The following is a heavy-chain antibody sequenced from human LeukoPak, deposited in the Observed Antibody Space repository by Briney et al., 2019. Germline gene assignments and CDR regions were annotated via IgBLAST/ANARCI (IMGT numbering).Heavy chain of an antibody. D-gene: IGHD3-22*01. J-gene: IGHJ4*02. V-gene: IGHV3-30*02. CDR3: AKERGSLDTSGSPSDY. CDR2: IRYDGSNK. CDR1: GFTFSSYG. Sequence: GGSLRLSCAASGFTFSSYGMHWVRQAPGKGLEWVAFIRYDGSNKYYADSVKGRFTISRDNSKNTLYLQMNSLRAEDTAVYYCAKERGSLDTSGSPSDYWGQGTLVTVSS.